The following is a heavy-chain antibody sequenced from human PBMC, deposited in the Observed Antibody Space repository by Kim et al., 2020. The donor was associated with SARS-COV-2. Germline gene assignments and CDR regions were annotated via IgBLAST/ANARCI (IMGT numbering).Heavy chain of an antibody. CDR1: GFMFSDND. D-gene: IGHD6-25*01. J-gene: IGHJ4*02. CDR3: AKCARGFAAYYY. Sequence: GGSLRLSCAASGFMFSDNDMDWVRQAPGKGLEWVSGTGGEDQRYTADSATAGFTISRDKCENTQYFQMIHLRAPNTAIYDVAKCARGFAAYYYWGQGT. CDR2: TGGEDQR. V-gene: IGHV3-23*01.